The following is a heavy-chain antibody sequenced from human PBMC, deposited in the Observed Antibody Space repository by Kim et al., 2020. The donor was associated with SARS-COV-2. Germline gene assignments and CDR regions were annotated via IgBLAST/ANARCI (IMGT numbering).Heavy chain of an antibody. CDR2: INTNTGNP. J-gene: IGHJ5*02. CDR3: ARGQTREVIIPRGALFDP. CDR1: GYTFTSYA. V-gene: IGHV7-4-1*02. Sequence: ASVKVSCKASGYTFTSYAMNWVRQAPGQGLEWMGWINTNTGNPTYAQGFTGRFVFSLDTSVSTAYLQISSLKAEDTAVYYCARGQTREVIIPRGALFDPWGQGTLVTVSS. D-gene: IGHD3-3*01.